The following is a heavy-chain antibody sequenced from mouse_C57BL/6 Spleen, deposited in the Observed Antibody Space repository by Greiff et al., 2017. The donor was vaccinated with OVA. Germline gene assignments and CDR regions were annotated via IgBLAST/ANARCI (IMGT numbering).Heavy chain of an antibody. V-gene: IGHV1-50*01. D-gene: IGHD1-1*01. CDR1: GYTFTSYW. CDR2: IDPSDSYT. Sequence: QVQLQQSGAELVKPGASVKLSCKASGYTFTSYWMQWVKQRPGQGLEWIGEIDPSDSYTNYNQKFKGKATLTVDTSSSTAYMQLSSLTSEDSAVYYCARYGGTAYWGQGTLVTVSA. CDR3: ARYGGTAY. J-gene: IGHJ3*01.